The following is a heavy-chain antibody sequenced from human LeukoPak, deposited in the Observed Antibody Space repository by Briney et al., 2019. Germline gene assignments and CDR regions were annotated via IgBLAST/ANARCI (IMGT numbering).Heavy chain of an antibody. CDR2: IIPILGIA. Sequence: SVKVSCKASEGTFSSYAISWVRQAPGQGLEWMGRIIPILGIANYAQKFQGRVTITADKSTSTAYMELSSLRSEDTAVYYCARSGFPLYYFDYWGQGTLVTVSS. J-gene: IGHJ4*02. V-gene: IGHV1-69*04. CDR1: EGTFSSYA. D-gene: IGHD1-26*01. CDR3: ARSGFPLYYFDY.